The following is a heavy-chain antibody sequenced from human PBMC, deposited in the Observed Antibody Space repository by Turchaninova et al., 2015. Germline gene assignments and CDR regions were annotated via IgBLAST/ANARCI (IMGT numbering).Heavy chain of an antibody. D-gene: IGHD2-21*01. CDR1: GYTFTDYP. CDR3: SSGFSEFCGADCYFLDQ. V-gene: IGHV1-3*01. J-gene: IGHJ4*02. Sequence: GASVKVSCKASGYTFTDYPMHWVRQAPGQGLEWMGYINAGNGNTKHSQKFQGRVTITRDTSASTAYMELSSLRSEDTAVYYFSSGFSEFCGADCYFLDQWGQGTLVTVSS. CDR2: INAGNGNT.